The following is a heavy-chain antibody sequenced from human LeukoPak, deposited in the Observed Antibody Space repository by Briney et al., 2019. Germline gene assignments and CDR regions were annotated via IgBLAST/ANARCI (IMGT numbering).Heavy chain of an antibody. V-gene: IGHV1-69*04. Sequence: GSSVKVSCKASGGTFSSYAISWVRQAPGQGLEWRGRIIPILGIANYAQKFQGRVTITADKSTSTAYMELSSLRSEDTAVYYCAREAMEEKAFDIWGQGTMVTVSS. CDR1: GGTFSSYA. CDR2: IIPILGIA. CDR3: AREAMEEKAFDI. J-gene: IGHJ3*02. D-gene: IGHD1-1*01.